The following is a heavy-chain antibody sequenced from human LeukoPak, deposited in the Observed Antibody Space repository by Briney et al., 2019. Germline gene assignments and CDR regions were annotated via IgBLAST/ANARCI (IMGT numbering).Heavy chain of an antibody. J-gene: IGHJ4*02. Sequence: PGGSLRLSCAASGFTFSHYAMHWVRQAPGKGLEYVSAISSNGGSTYYADSVKGRFTISRDNSKNTLYLQMSSLRAEDTAVYYCVKGPARSSAGFDYWGQGTLVTVSS. CDR3: VKGPARSSAGFDY. CDR2: ISSNGGST. V-gene: IGHV3-64D*06. CDR1: GFTFSHYA. D-gene: IGHD3-22*01.